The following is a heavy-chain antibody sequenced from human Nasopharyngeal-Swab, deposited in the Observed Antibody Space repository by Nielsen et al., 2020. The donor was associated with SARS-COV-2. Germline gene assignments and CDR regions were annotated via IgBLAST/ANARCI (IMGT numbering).Heavy chain of an antibody. D-gene: IGHD6-13*01. J-gene: IGHJ3*02. CDR3: ARDEDNSSSWGDDAFDI. V-gene: IGHV6-1*01. CDR2: TYYRSKWYN. Sequence: WIRQSPSRGLEWLGRTYYRSKWYNDYAVSVKSRITINPDTSKNQFSLQLNSVTPEDTAVYYCARDEDNSSSWGDDAFDIWGQGTMATVSS.